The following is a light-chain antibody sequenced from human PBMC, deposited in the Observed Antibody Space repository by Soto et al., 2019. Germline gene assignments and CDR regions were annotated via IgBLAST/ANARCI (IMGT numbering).Light chain of an antibody. CDR1: SFNIGSNT. J-gene: IGLJ1*01. V-gene: IGLV1-44*01. CDR3: AAWDDSLNGSYV. CDR2: SNN. Sequence: QSLLTQPPSASGTPGQRVTISCSGSSFNIGSNTVNWYQQLPGTAPKLLIYSNNQRPSGVPDRFSGSKSGTSASLAISGLQSEDEADYYCAAWDDSLNGSYVFGTGSKLTVL.